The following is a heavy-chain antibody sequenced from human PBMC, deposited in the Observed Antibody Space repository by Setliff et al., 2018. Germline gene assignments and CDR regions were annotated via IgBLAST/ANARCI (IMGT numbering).Heavy chain of an antibody. V-gene: IGHV5-51*01. J-gene: IGHJ3*02. Sequence: GESLKISCKAAGYTFTNYWIAWVRQMPGKGLEYMGIIYPADSDTTHSPSFQGQVTISADKSINTAYLQWSSLKASDTAIYYCARVGPLTDDAFDIWGQGTMVTVSS. D-gene: IGHD1-26*01. CDR1: GYTFTNYW. CDR2: IYPADSDT. CDR3: ARVGPLTDDAFDI.